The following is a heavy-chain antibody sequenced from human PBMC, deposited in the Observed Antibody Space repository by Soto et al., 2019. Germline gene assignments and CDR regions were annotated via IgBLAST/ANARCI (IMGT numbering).Heavy chain of an antibody. J-gene: IGHJ4*02. CDR3: ARESGIAGACRFDY. Sequence: ASVKVSCKASGYTFTGYYMHWVRQAPGQGLEWMGWINPNSGGTNYAQKFQGWVTMTRDTSISTAYMELRRLRSDDTAVYYCARESGIAGACRFDYWGQGTLSTVSS. CDR2: INPNSGGT. V-gene: IGHV1-2*04. CDR1: GYTFTGYY. D-gene: IGHD6-13*01.